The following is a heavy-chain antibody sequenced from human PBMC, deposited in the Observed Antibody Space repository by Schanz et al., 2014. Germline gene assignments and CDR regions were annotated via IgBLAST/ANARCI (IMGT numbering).Heavy chain of an antibody. Sequence: EVQLVESGGGLVKPGGSLRLSCAASGFTLSNYAMSWVRQAPGKGLEWVSGISGSGASTYYADSVKGRFTISRDNAKNSLFLQMNSLRPEDTAVYYCARGRVLESWGQGTLVTVSS. CDR1: GFTLSNYA. CDR3: ARGRVLES. D-gene: IGHD1-1*01. J-gene: IGHJ5*02. CDR2: ISGSGAST. V-gene: IGHV3-21*02.